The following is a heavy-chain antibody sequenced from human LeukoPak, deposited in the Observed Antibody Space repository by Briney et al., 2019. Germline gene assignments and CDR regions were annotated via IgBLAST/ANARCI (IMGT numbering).Heavy chain of an antibody. CDR3: AIPYSNSYQYYFDY. CDR2: IYYSGST. V-gene: IGHV4-39*01. Sequence: SETLSLTCTVSGGSISSSSYYWGWIHQPPGKGLEWIGSIYYSGSTYYNPSLKSRVTISVDTSKNQFSLKLSSVTAADTAVYYCAIPYSNSYQYYFDYWGQGTLVTVSS. CDR1: GGSISSSSYY. D-gene: IGHD6-13*01. J-gene: IGHJ4*02.